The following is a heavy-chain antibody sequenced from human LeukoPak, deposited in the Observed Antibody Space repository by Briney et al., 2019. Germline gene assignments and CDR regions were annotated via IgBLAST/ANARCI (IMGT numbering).Heavy chain of an antibody. CDR3: ARVPDIAAAGPFDY. CDR2: MSHDGSNI. V-gene: IGHV3-30-3*01. CDR1: GFTFSGYP. D-gene: IGHD6-13*01. Sequence: PGGSLRLSCAVSGFTFSGYPMHWVRQAPGKGLEWVAVMSHDGSNIYYADSVKGRFSISRDNSKNTLYLQMNNLRAEDTALYYCARVPDIAAAGPFDYWGQGTLVTISS. J-gene: IGHJ4*02.